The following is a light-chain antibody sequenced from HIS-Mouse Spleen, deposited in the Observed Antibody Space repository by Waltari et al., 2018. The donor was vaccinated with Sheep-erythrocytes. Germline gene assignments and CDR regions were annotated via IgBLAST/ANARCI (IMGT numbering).Light chain of an antibody. CDR2: DVS. J-gene: IGLJ1*01. V-gene: IGLV2-11*01. CDR3: CSYAGSYNHV. CDR1: SSDVGGYNY. Sequence: QSALTQPRSVSGSPGQSVTISCTGTSSDVGGYNYVSWYQQHPGKAPKLMIYDVSKRPSGVPDRFSGLQAKYEADYYCCSYAGSYNHVFATATKVTVL.